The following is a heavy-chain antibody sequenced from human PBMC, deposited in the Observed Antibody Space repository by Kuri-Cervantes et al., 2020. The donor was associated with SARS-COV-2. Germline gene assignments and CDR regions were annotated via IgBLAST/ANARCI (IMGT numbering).Heavy chain of an antibody. V-gene: IGHV3-30-3*01. J-gene: IGHJ4*02. CDR2: ISYDGSNK. CDR3: AREKGSSSWPIDY. Sequence: GESLKISCAASGFTLSSYAMHWVRQAPGKGLEWVAVISYDGSNKYYADSVKGRFTISRDNSKNTLYLQMNSLRAEDTALYYCAREKGSSSWPIDYWGQGTLVTVSS. D-gene: IGHD6-13*01. CDR1: GFTLSSYA.